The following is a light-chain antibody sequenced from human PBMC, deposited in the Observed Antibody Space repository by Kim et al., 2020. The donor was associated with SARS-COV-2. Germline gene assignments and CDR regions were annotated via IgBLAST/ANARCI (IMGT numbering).Light chain of an antibody. CDR3: QQYYSYPWT. CDR2: AAS. J-gene: IGKJ1*01. CDR1: QDISNY. V-gene: IGKV1-8*01. Sequence: AIRIRQSPSSLSASTGDRVTITCRASQDISNYLAWYQQKPGKAPELLIYAASTLQSGVPSRFSGSGSGTDFTLSISCLQSEDFATYYCQQYYSYPWTFGQGTKVDIK.